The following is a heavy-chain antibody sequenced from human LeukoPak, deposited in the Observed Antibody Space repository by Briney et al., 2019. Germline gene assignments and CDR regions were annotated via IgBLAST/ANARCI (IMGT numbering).Heavy chain of an antibody. D-gene: IGHD6-13*01. Sequence: GASVKVSCKASGYTFTSYGISWVRQAPGQGLEWMGWIGAYNGNTNYAQKLQGRVTMTTDTSTSTAYMELRSLRSDDTAVYYCARDDGHSSSWYRIIDYWGQGTLVTVSS. CDR2: IGAYNGNT. CDR3: ARDDGHSSSWYRIIDY. CDR1: GYTFTSYG. V-gene: IGHV1-18*01. J-gene: IGHJ4*02.